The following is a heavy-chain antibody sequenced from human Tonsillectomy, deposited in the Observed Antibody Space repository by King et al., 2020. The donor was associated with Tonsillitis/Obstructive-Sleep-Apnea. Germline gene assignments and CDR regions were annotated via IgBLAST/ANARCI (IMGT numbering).Heavy chain of an antibody. V-gene: IGHV1-2*06. CDR2: INPDGGRT. CDR1: GYTFNDYY. Sequence: QLVQSGAEVKKPGASVKVSCKSSGYTFNDYYIHWVRQAPGQGLEWMGRINPDGGRTDYAQNFQGKVSMTRDTSLTTVYMEMTRLRLDDTAEYYCARDLVGSDAFDVWGQGTMVTVSS. CDR3: ARDLVGSDAFDV. J-gene: IGHJ3*01. D-gene: IGHD3-16*01.